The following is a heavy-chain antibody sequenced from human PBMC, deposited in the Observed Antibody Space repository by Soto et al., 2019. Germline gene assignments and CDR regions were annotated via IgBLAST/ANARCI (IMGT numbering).Heavy chain of an antibody. D-gene: IGHD5-12*01. CDR1: GGSISSYY. J-gene: IGHJ5*02. CDR2: IYYSGST. CDR3: ARAGVATIYPGNNWFDP. V-gene: IGHV4-59*08. Sequence: SETLSHTCTVSGGSISSYYWSWIRQPPGKGLEWIGYIYYSGSTYYNPSLKSRVTISVDTSKNQFSLNLSSVTAADTAMYYCARAGVATIYPGNNWFDPWGQGTLVTVSS.